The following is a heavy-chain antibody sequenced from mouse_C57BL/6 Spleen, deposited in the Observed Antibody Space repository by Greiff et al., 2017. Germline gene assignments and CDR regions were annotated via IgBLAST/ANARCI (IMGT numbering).Heavy chain of an antibody. CDR1: GFTFSDYG. CDR2: ISSGSSTI. J-gene: IGHJ4*01. Sequence: DVQLVESGGGLVKPGGSLKLSCAASGFTFSDYGMHWVRQAPEKGLEWVAYISSGSSTIYYEDTVKGRFTISRDNAKNTLFLQMTSLRSEDTAMYYCARGDYYAMDYWGQGTSVTVSS. CDR3: ARGDYYAMDY. V-gene: IGHV5-17*01.